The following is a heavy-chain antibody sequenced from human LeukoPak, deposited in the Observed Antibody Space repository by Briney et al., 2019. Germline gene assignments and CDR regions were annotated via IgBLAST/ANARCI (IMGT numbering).Heavy chain of an antibody. D-gene: IGHD3-10*01. CDR1: GVSISSSSYY. Sequence: SETLSLTCTVSGVSISSSSYYWGWIRQPPGKGLEWIGSIYYSGSTYYNPSLKSRVTTSVDTSKNHFSLKLSSVTAADTAVYYCATHLFYGSGSPFDYWGQGTLVTVSS. V-gene: IGHV4-39*01. CDR3: ATHLFYGSGSPFDY. J-gene: IGHJ4*02. CDR2: IYYSGST.